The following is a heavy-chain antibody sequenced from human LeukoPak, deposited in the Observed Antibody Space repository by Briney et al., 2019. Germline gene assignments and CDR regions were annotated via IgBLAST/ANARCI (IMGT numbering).Heavy chain of an antibody. V-gene: IGHV3-33*01. Sequence: PGGSLRLSCAASGFTFSTYGMHWVRQAPGKGLEWVAVIWFDGSNEYYADSVKARFTISRDNSKNTLYLQMDSLRAEDTAVYYCARGPHYYDSSGYPYYFDYWGQGTLVTVSS. CDR2: IWFDGSNE. CDR1: GFTFSTYG. J-gene: IGHJ4*02. D-gene: IGHD3-22*01. CDR3: ARGPHYYDSSGYPYYFDY.